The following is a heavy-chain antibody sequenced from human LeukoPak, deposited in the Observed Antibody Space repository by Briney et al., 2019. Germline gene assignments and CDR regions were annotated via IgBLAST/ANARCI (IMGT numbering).Heavy chain of an antibody. D-gene: IGHD4-11*01. CDR1: GFTFRRYW. CDR2: VNTDGRTI. V-gene: IGHV3-74*01. CDR3: VRSAFLTTEFYFDY. Sequence: GGSPRLSCAASGFTFRRYWMHWVRQAPGKGLVWVSRVNTDGRTITYADSVKGRFTISRDNAKNTLYLQMNSLRAEDTAVYYCVRSAFLTTEFYFDYWGHGTLVTVSS. J-gene: IGHJ4*01.